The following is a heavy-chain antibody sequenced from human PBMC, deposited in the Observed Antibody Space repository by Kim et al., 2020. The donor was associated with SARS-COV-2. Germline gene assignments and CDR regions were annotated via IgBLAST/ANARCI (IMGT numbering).Heavy chain of an antibody. V-gene: IGHV4-59*01. Sequence: KSRVTISVDTSKNQFSLKLSSVTAADTAVYYCAREGYYDSSGYYSAGMVVWGQGTTVTVSS. D-gene: IGHD3-22*01. J-gene: IGHJ6*02. CDR3: AREGYYDSSGYYSAGMVV.